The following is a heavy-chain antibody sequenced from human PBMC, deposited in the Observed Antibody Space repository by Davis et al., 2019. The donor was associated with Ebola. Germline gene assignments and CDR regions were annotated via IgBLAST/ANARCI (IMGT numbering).Heavy chain of an antibody. V-gene: IGHV4-34*01. D-gene: IGHD1-26*01. J-gene: IGHJ4*02. CDR3: ARHSGSYGYYFDY. CDR2: INHSRST. Sequence: SETLSLTCAVYGGSFSGYYWTWIRQPPGEGLEWIGEINHSRSTNYNPSLKSRVTISIDTSRNQFSLKVTSVTAADTAVYYCARHSGSYGYYFDYWGRGTLVTVSS. CDR1: GGSFSGYY.